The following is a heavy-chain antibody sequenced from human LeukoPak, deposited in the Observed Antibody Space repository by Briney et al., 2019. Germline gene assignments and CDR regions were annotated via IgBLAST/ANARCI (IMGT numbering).Heavy chain of an antibody. V-gene: IGHV4-61*02. D-gene: IGHD3-10*01. CDR2: IYTSGST. CDR1: GGSISSGSYY. CDR3: ARDLLLWFGESSRWFDP. J-gene: IGHJ5*02. Sequence: SETLSLTCTVSGGSISSGSYYWSWIRQPAGKGLEWIGRIYTSGSTNYNPSLKSRVTISVDTSKNQFSLKLSSVTAADTAVYYCARDLLLWFGESSRWFDPWGQGTLVTVSS.